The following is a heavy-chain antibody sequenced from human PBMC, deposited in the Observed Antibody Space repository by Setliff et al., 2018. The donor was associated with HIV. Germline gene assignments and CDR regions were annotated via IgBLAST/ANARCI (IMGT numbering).Heavy chain of an antibody. J-gene: IGHJ5*02. D-gene: IGHD2-21*01. Sequence: GGSLRLSCAASGFTFSSSWMTWVRQAPGRGLEYVAGMNRDGREKVYADSVKGRFSISRDNAKNSLYLQMNSLRAEDTALYYCARGSIAGLADQWGQGTLVTVSS. CDR3: ARGSIAGLADQ. CDR1: GFTFSSSW. V-gene: IGHV3-7*05. CDR2: MNRDGREK.